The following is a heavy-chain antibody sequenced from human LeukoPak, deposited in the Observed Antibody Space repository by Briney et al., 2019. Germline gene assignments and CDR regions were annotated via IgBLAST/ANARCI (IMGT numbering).Heavy chain of an antibody. D-gene: IGHD2-2*01. CDR3: AKGIRYQPYFDY. CDR1: GFTFSSYG. J-gene: IGHJ4*02. Sequence: PGGSLRLSCAASGFTFSSYGMHWARQAPGKGLEWVAFIRYDGSNKYYADSVKGRFTISRDNSKNTLYLQMNSLRAEDTAVYYCAKGIRYQPYFDYWGQGTLVTVSS. V-gene: IGHV3-30*02. CDR2: IRYDGSNK.